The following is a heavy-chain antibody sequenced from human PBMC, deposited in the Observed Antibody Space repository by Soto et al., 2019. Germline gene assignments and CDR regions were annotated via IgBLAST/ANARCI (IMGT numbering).Heavy chain of an antibody. D-gene: IGHD2-2*02. V-gene: IGHV1-69*02. J-gene: IGHJ4*02. Sequence: QFQLVQSGAEVKKPGSSVKVSCNASGGTFSSYTISWVRQAPGQGLEWMGRIIPILGIANYAHKFQGRVTITADNTQSTVYMEMSSLRAEDTAVYYCAMEYCSSTRCYSDYWGQGTLVTVSS. CDR1: GGTFSSYT. CDR2: IIPILGIA. CDR3: AMEYCSSTRCYSDY.